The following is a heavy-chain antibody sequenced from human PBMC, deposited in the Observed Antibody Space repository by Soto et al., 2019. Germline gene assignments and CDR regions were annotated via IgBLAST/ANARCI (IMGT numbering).Heavy chain of an antibody. J-gene: IGHJ6*02. CDR2: ISGSGGST. Sequence: EVQLLESGGGLVQPGGSLRLSCAASGFTFSSYAMSWVRQAPGKGLEWVSAISGSGGSTYYADSVKGRFTISRDNSKNTLYLQMNSLRAEDTAVYYCATLYLYYYYGTDVWCQGTTLTVSS. V-gene: IGHV3-23*01. CDR3: ATLYLYYYYGTDV. CDR1: GFTFSSYA.